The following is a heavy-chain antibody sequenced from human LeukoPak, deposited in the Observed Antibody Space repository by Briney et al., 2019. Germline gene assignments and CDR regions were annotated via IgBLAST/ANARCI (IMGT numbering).Heavy chain of an antibody. V-gene: IGHV3-30*02. Sequence: GGSLRLSCTMSGFRSSNYGLYWVRQAPDRGLEWVAFTRPDKDDKYYSDAVRGRFTISRDNPKNTLYLQMNSLRVEDTALYFCAKGVSEWGNLGNWGQGTLLTVSS. J-gene: IGHJ4*02. CDR1: GFRSSNYG. CDR2: TRPDKDDK. CDR3: AKGVSEWGNLGN. D-gene: IGHD7-27*01.